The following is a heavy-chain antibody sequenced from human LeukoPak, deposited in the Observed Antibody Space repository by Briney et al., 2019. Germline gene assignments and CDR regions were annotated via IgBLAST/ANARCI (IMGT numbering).Heavy chain of an antibody. D-gene: IGHD3-9*01. CDR1: GGTFSSYA. V-gene: IGHV1-69*13. Sequence: ASVKVSCKASGGTFSSYAISWVRQAPGQGLEWMGGIIPIFGTANYAQKFQGRVTITADESTSTAYMELSSLRSEDTAVYYCARDYPHDILTGYKEYNWFDLWGQGTLVTVSS. CDR3: ARDYPHDILTGYKEYNWFDL. CDR2: IIPIFGTA. J-gene: IGHJ5*02.